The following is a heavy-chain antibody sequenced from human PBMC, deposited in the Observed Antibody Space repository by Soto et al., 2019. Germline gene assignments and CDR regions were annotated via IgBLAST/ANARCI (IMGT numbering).Heavy chain of an antibody. CDR2: INTNGVNT. CDR3: ARGSVEDSSGWATYFDY. D-gene: IGHD6-19*01. CDR1: GFTFSGYS. V-gene: IGHV3-64*01. J-gene: IGHJ4*02. Sequence: GGSLRLSCAASGFTFSGYSMFWVRQAPGKGLEYVSAINTNGVNTFYAKSVKGRFTISRDNSKNTMYLQMGSLRAEDMAVYYCARGSVEDSSGWATYFDYWGQGTLVTVSS.